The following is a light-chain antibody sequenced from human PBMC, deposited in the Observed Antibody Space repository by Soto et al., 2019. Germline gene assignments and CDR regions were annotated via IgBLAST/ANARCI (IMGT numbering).Light chain of an antibody. CDR1: QSVSSY. J-gene: IGKJ2*01. V-gene: IGKV3-11*01. CDR2: DAS. Sequence: EIVLTQSPATLSLSPGERATLSCRASQSVSSYLAWYQQKPGQAPGLLIYDASNRATGIPARFSGSGSGTDFTLTISSLEPEDFAVYYCQQRSNWLMYTFGQGTKLEIK. CDR3: QQRSNWLMYT.